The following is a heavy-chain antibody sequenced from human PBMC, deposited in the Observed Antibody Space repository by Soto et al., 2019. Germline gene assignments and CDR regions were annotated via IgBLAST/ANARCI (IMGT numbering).Heavy chain of an antibody. V-gene: IGHV1-69*02. CDR1: GGTFSSYT. D-gene: IGHD2-15*01. Sequence: SVKVSCKASGGTFSSYTISWVRQAPGQGLEWMGRIIPILGIANYAQKFQGRVTITADKSTSTAYMELSSLRSEDTAVYYCARVAESDGGLYYFDYWGQGTLVTVSS. J-gene: IGHJ4*02. CDR3: ARVAESDGGLYYFDY. CDR2: IIPILGIA.